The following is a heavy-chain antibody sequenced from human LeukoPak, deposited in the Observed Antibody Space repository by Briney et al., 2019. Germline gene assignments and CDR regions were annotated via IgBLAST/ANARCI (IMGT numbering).Heavy chain of an antibody. CDR2: ICYSGST. Sequence: SETLSLTCTVSGGSISSYYWSWIRQPPGKGLEWIGYICYSGSTNYNPSLKSRVTISVDTSKNQFSLKLSSVTAADTAVYYCARQGVPAAIFDYWGQGTLVTVSS. J-gene: IGHJ4*02. CDR3: ARQGVPAAIFDY. CDR1: GGSISSYY. D-gene: IGHD2-2*02. V-gene: IGHV4-59*01.